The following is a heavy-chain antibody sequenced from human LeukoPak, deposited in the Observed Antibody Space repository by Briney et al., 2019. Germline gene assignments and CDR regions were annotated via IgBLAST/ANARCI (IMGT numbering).Heavy chain of an antibody. Sequence: SVKVSCKASGGTFSSYAISWVRQAPGQGLEWMGRIIPILGIANYAQKFQGRVTITADKSTSTAYMELSSLRSEDTAVYYCARDDTPPRYYDFWSGYYPAYYYYGMDVWGQGTTVTVSS. D-gene: IGHD3-3*01. V-gene: IGHV1-69*04. CDR3: ARDDTPPRYYDFWSGYYPAYYYYGMDV. CDR2: IIPILGIA. CDR1: GGTFSSYA. J-gene: IGHJ6*02.